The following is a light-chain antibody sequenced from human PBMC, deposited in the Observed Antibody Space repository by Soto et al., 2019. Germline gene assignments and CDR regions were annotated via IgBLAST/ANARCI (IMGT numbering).Light chain of an antibody. CDR3: QQYNTYSQTWT. CDR1: QSVSNY. CDR2: KAS. Sequence: DIQMTQSPSTLSASIGDRVSITCRASQSVSNYLAWYQHKPGKAPKLLIYKASTLESGVPSRFSGSGSETGFTLTISSLQPDDFATYYCQQYNTYSQTWTFGQGTKVEI. V-gene: IGKV1-5*03. J-gene: IGKJ1*01.